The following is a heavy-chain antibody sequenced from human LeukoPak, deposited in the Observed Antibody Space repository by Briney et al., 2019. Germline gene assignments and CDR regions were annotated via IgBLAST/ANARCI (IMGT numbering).Heavy chain of an antibody. V-gene: IGHV3-48*02. J-gene: IGHJ4*02. CDR2: ISGLSSTI. D-gene: IGHD3-3*01. CDR3: ARVWTGSGYLIDS. CDR1: GFTFSSYS. Sequence: PGGSLRLSCAASGFTFSSYSMNWVRRAPGKGLEWISYISGLSSTIYYADSVKGRFTISRDNAKNSLFLQMSSLRDEDTAVYYCARVWTGSGYLIDSWGQGTLVTVSS.